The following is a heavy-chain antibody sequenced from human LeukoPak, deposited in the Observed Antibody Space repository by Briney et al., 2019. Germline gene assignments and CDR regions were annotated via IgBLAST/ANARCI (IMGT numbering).Heavy chain of an antibody. D-gene: IGHD3-22*01. Sequence: PSETLSPTCAVYGGSFSGYYWSWIRQPPGKGLEWIGEISHSGSTNYNPSLKSRVTISVDTSKNQFSLKLSSVTAADTAVYYCARRWGRRYYDSSGYIDYWGQGTLVTVSS. CDR2: ISHSGST. J-gene: IGHJ4*02. V-gene: IGHV4-34*01. CDR3: ARRWGRRYYDSSGYIDY. CDR1: GGSFSGYY.